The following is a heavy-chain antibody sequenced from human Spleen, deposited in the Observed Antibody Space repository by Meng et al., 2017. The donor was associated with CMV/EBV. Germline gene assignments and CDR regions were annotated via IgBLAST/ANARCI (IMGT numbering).Heavy chain of an antibody. Sequence: LSLTCAASGFTFHDYAMHWVRHGPGKGLEWVSSISWDSDTIDYADSVKGRFTIYRDNAKRSLYLEMSSLRAEDTALYYCVRATFHDAFDMWGQGTMVTVSS. V-gene: IGHV3-9*01. CDR3: VRATFHDAFDM. CDR2: ISWDSDTI. J-gene: IGHJ3*02. D-gene: IGHD5-24*01. CDR1: GFTFHDYA.